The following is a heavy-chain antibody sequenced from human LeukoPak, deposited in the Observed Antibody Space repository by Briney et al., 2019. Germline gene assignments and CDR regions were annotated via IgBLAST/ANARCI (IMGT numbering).Heavy chain of an antibody. CDR2: IKQDGSEK. CDR1: GLTLSNYW. Sequence: GGSLRLSCAASGLTLSNYWMNWVRQAPRKGLEWVANIKQDGSEKYYVDSVKGRFTISRDNAKNSLYLQMNYLRAEDTAVYYCARDKGDYDTSGSLFVFGGQGTLVTVSS. D-gene: IGHD3-22*01. J-gene: IGHJ4*02. V-gene: IGHV3-7*03. CDR3: ARDKGDYDTSGSLFVF.